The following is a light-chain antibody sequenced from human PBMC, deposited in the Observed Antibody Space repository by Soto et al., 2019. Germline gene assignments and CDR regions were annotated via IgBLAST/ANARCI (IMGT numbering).Light chain of an antibody. J-gene: IGLJ1*01. V-gene: IGLV2-14*01. CDR3: SSYTSSSTPMV. CDR1: SSDVGGYNY. Sequence: QSALTQPASASGSPGQSITISCTGTSSDVGGYNYVSWYQQHPGKAPKLMIYEVSNRPSGVSNRFSGSKSGNTASLTISGLQAEDEADYYCSSYTSSSTPMVFGTGTKLTVL. CDR2: EVS.